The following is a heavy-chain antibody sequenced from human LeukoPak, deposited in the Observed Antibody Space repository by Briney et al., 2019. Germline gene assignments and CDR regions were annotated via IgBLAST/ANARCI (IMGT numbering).Heavy chain of an antibody. J-gene: IGHJ4*02. V-gene: IGHV4-4*07. CDR2: IYTTGTT. CDR3: GRQGYTASYYFLDY. D-gene: IGHD1-26*01. Sequence: PSETLSLTCTVSTGSINSYYWGWVRQPAGKGLEWVGRIYTTGTTNYSPSLQSRLSLSVDTSKPQFSLTLRSVTAAATPVYYCGRQGYTASYYFLDYWSQGTLVTVSS. CDR1: TGSINSYY.